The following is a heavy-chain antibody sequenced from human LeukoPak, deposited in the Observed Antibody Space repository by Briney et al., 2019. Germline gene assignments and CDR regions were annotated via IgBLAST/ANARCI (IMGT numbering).Heavy chain of an antibody. D-gene: IGHD5-12*01. CDR1: GYTFTGHY. CDR3: ARDTDRKVATINYDFDY. V-gene: IGHV1-2*02. J-gene: IGHJ4*02. Sequence: GASVKVSCKASGYTFTGHYMHWVRQAPGQGLEWMGWINPKNAGTNFAQRFQGRVTMTRDTSISTAYMELSRLRSDDTAVYYCARDTDRKVATINYDFDYWGQGTLVTVSS. CDR2: INPKNAGT.